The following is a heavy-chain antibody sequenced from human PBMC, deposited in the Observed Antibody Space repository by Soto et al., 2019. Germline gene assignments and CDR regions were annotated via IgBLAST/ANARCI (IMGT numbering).Heavy chain of an antibody. CDR2: VYYGGIT. J-gene: IGHJ6*04. CDR3: ARTRDNKIDYYSALEV. V-gene: IGHV4-61*08. Sequence: TLPLRSSFSDASSGSPGRYWNSKRKSPGKGLEWIGFVYYGGITNYSPSLKSRVTISLDTPKDQLSLRLTSVTAADTAVYYFARTRDNKIDYYSALEVWGKGTTVPVSS. CDR1: DASSGSPGRY. D-gene: IGHD3-10*01.